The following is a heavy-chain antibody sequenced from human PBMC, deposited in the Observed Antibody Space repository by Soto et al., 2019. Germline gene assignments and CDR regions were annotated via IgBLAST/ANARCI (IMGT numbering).Heavy chain of an antibody. Sequence: ASVKVSCKASGYTFTSSGISWVRQAPGQGLEWMGWISTDNGNTNYAQNLQGRVSMTTDTSTSTAYMDLRSLRSDDTAVYYCARDQGITTFGVYSYYYGMDVWGQGTTVTVSS. J-gene: IGHJ6*02. V-gene: IGHV1-18*01. CDR3: ARDQGITTFGVYSYYYGMDV. D-gene: IGHD3-3*01. CDR2: ISTDNGNT. CDR1: GYTFTSSG.